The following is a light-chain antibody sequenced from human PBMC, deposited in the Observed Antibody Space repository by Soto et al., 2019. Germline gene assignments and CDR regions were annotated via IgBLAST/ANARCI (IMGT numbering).Light chain of an antibody. CDR2: GAS. J-gene: IGKJ4*01. CDR1: QSVSNNY. Sequence: EIVLTQSPGTLSLSPGERATLSCRASQSVSNNYLAWYQQKPGQAPRLLIYGASTRATGIPARFSGSGSGTDFTLTISSLQSEDFGVYFCQQYDNWPLTFGGGTKVDI. V-gene: IGKV3-20*01. CDR3: QQYDNWPLT.